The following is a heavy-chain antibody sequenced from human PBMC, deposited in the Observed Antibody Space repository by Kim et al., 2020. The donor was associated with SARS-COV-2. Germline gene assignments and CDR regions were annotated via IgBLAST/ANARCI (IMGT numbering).Heavy chain of an antibody. Sequence: GGSLRLSCAVSGFTFRNYGMHWVRQAPGKGLEWVALISFDGSKTYYVDSVKGRFTISRDNSKNTLFLHMFALGDEDTAVYYCAKEDTSGTFPDYWGQGTLVTVSS. CDR1: GFTFRNYG. CDR3: AKEDTSGTFPDY. V-gene: IGHV3-30*18. CDR2: ISFDGSKT. D-gene: IGHD3-10*01. J-gene: IGHJ4*02.